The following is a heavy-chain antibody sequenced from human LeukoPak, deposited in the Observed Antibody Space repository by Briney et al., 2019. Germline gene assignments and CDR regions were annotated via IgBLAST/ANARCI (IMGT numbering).Heavy chain of an antibody. CDR3: AQGFSWSLYYYYGIDV. J-gene: IGHJ6*02. V-gene: IGHV3-7*01. Sequence: GGSLRLSCAASGFTFSSYWMSWVRQAPGKGLEWVANIKQDGSEKYYVDSVKGRFIISRDNSKSTLSLQMNSLRVGDTAVYFCAQGFSWSLYYYYGIDVWGQGTTVTVSS. CDR1: GFTFSSYW. D-gene: IGHD2-8*02. CDR2: IKQDGSEK.